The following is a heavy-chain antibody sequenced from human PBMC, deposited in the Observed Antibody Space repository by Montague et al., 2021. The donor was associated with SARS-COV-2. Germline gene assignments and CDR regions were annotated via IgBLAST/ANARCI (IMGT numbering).Heavy chain of an antibody. V-gene: IGHV4-61*02. D-gene: IGHD6-13*01. CDR3: ARDLSSSWSYWFDP. Sequence: TLSLTCPVSGGYISSGSYYWSWIRQPAGRGMEWIGRIYASGSTKYNPSLKSRVTISVDTSKNQFSLKVSSVTAADTAVYYCARDLSSSWSYWFDPWGQGTLVTVSS. CDR2: IYASGST. J-gene: IGHJ5*02. CDR1: GGYISSGSYY.